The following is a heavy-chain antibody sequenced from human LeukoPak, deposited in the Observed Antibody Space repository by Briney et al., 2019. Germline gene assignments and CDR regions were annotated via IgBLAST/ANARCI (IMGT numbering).Heavy chain of an antibody. Sequence: ASVKVSCKASGYTFTSYDINWVRQATGQGLEWMGWMNPNSGNTGYAQKFQGRVTMTRNTSISTAYMELSSLRSEDTAVYYCARVDSTALPYYYYGKDVWGQGTTVTVSS. CDR3: ARVDSTALPYYYYGKDV. D-gene: IGHD3/OR15-3a*01. V-gene: IGHV1-8*01. J-gene: IGHJ6*02. CDR2: MNPNSGNT. CDR1: GYTFTSYD.